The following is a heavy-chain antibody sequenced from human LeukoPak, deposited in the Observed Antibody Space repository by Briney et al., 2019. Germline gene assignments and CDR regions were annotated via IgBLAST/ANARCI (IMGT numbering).Heavy chain of an antibody. V-gene: IGHV3-33*03. J-gene: IGHJ2*01. CDR1: GLTFTNYG. D-gene: IGHD2-2*01. Sequence: PGGSLRLSCAASGLTFTNYGFHWVRQAPGKGREGVAIIYSGGGNTKYYAESLKDRFTISRDDSKDTVYLQMNSLRVEDTAVYYCVVILVPGGVWHFDLWGRGTLVTVSS. CDR3: VVILVPGGVWHFDL. CDR2: IYSGGGNTK.